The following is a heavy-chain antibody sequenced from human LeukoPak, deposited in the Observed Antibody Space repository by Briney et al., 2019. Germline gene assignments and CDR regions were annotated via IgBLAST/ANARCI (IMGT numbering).Heavy chain of an antibody. CDR3: ARVPYYYDSSEVDY. CDR1: GGSISTNTYY. CDR2: IHHRGTT. Sequence: SETLSLTCIVSGGSISTNTYYWGWIRLPPGKGLEWIGEIHHRGTTYYNPSLRSRVTISVDTSKNQFSLKLSSVTAADTAVYYCARVPYYYDSSEVDYWGQGTLVTVSS. D-gene: IGHD3-22*01. J-gene: IGHJ4*02. V-gene: IGHV4-39*07.